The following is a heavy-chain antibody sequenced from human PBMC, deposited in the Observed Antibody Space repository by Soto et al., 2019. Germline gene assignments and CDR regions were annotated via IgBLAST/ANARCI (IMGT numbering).Heavy chain of an antibody. V-gene: IGHV1-69*13. CDR1: GGTFSSYA. CDR2: IIPIFGTA. CDR3: ASIGYCSGGSCYFDWFDP. J-gene: IGHJ5*02. D-gene: IGHD2-15*01. Sequence: SVKVSCKASGGTFSSYAISWVRQAPGQGLEWMGGIIPIFGTANYAQKFQGRVTITADESTSTAYMELSSLRSEDTAVYYCASIGYCSGGSCYFDWFDPWGQGTLVTVSS.